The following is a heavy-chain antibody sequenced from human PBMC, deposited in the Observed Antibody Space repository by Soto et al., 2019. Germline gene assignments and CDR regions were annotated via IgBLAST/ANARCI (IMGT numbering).Heavy chain of an antibody. CDR3: ARDSATYYDILLIYYGMDV. Sequence: PGGSLRLSCAASGFTFSSYAMHWVRQAPGKGLEWVAVISYDGSNKYYADSVKGRFTISRDNSKNTLYLQMNSLRAEDTAVYYCARDSATYYDILLIYYGMDVWGQGTTVTVSS. CDR1: GFTFSSYA. V-gene: IGHV3-30-3*01. D-gene: IGHD3-9*01. CDR2: ISYDGSNK. J-gene: IGHJ6*02.